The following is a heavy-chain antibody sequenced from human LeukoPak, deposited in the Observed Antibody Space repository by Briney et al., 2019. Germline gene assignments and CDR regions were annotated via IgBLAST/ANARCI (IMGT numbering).Heavy chain of an antibody. CDR1: GGSLSSSSYY. CDR3: ARRALGTSWYFDL. D-gene: IGHD7-27*01. V-gene: IGHV4-39*01. CDR2: IYYTGNT. J-gene: IGHJ2*01. Sequence: SETLSLTCTVSGGSLSSSSYYWGWIRQPPGKGLQWIGSIYYTGNTFYNPFLNSRVTISVDTSNNQYSLKLSSVTAADTAVYYCARRALGTSWYFDLWGRGTLVTVSS.